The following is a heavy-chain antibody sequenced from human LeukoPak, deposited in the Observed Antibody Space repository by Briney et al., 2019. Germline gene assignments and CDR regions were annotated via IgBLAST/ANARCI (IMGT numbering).Heavy chain of an antibody. CDR1: GFTFSASS. Sequence: GGSLRLSCAASGFTFSASSMNWVRQAPGKGLEWVSSISSSSHYIFYADSLKGRFTISRDNAKNSLYLQMNSLRAEDTAVYYCARGFGRFGELYEHYYHLMGAWGQGTTVTVSS. V-gene: IGHV3-21*01. J-gene: IGHJ6*02. CDR2: ISSSSHYI. D-gene: IGHD3-10*01. CDR3: ARGFGRFGELYEHYYHLMGA.